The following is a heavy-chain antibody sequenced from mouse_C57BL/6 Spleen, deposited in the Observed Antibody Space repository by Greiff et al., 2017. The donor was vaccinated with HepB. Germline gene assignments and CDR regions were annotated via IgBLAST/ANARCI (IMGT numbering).Heavy chain of an antibody. J-gene: IGHJ2*01. Sequence: EVKLVEPGGGLVKPGGSLKLSCAASGFTFSDYGRHWVRQAPEKGLEWVAYISSGSSTNNYADTVKGRFTISRDNAKNTLFLQMTSLRSEDTAMYYGARPRDYDSGDFDYWGQGTTLTVSS. CDR1: GFTFSDYG. CDR2: ISSGSSTN. D-gene: IGHD2-4*01. CDR3: ARPRDYDSGDFDY. V-gene: IGHV5-17*01.